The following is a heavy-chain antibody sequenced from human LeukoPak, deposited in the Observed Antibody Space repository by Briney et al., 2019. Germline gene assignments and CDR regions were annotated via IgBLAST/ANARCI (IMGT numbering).Heavy chain of an antibody. Sequence: SETLSLTCTVSGGSISSYYWSWIRQPPGKGLEWIGYIYYSGSTNYNPSLKSRVTIPEDTSKNQFSLKLSSVTAADTAVYYCASAGGAFWYFDLWGGGTLVTDSS. J-gene: IGHJ2*01. V-gene: IGHV4-59*01. CDR2: IYYSGST. D-gene: IGHD4/OR15-4a*01. CDR3: ASAGGAFWYFDL. CDR1: GGSISSYY.